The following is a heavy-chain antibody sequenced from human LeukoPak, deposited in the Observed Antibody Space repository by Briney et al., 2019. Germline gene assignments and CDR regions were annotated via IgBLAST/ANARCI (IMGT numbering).Heavy chain of an antibody. CDR3: AREDYCSGGSCYSGYFQH. V-gene: IGHV4-34*01. D-gene: IGHD2-15*01. CDR2: INHSGNT. Sequence: SETLSLTCAVYGGSFSDYYWTWIRQPPGKGLEWIGEINHSGNTNYNPSLQSRVTMSLDTSKNQFSLKLNSVTAADTAVYYCAREDYCSGGSCYSGYFQHWGQGTLVTVSS. CDR1: GGSFSDYY. J-gene: IGHJ1*01.